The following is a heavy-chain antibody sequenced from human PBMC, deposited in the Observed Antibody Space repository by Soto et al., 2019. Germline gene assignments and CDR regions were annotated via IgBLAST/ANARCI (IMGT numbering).Heavy chain of an antibody. V-gene: IGHV3-23*01. Sequence: PGGSLRLSCPASGFSFSSYAMGWVRQAPGKGLDWVSSISAGGDGTYYADSVKGRFTISRDNSKNTLYLQMNSLRVEDTAVYYCADGGRYPYYWGQGTLVTVYS. D-gene: IGHD1-26*01. CDR3: ADGGRYPYY. J-gene: IGHJ4*02. CDR1: GFSFSSYA. CDR2: ISAGGDGT.